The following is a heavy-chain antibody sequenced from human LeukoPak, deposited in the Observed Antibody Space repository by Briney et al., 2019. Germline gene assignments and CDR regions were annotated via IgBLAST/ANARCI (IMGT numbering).Heavy chain of an antibody. CDR1: GFTINRYW. J-gene: IGHJ4*02. Sequence: GGSLRLSCVGSGFTINRYWMTWVRQAPGKGLEWVSGISGSGGLTYYADSVKGRFTVSRDNSKNTLYLQMNSLKAEDTAAYYCAKEYSGYDFDYWGQGTLVTVSS. D-gene: IGHD5-12*01. CDR2: ISGSGGLT. CDR3: AKEYSGYDFDY. V-gene: IGHV3-23*01.